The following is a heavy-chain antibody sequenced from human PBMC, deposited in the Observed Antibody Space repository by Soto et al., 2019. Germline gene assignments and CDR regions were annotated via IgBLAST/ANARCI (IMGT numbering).Heavy chain of an antibody. V-gene: IGHV3-33*01. D-gene: IGHD5-12*01. CDR3: ARDRWIVASITSFDY. CDR2: IWNDGRKE. J-gene: IGHJ4*02. CDR1: GFTFRTYG. Sequence: QVQLVESGGGVVQPGGSLRLSCAASGFTFRTYGMHWVRQAPGKGLAWVALIWNDGRKEDYADSVKGRFNISRDNSRNTLYFQMNSLRAEDTAVYYGARDRWIVASITSFDYWGQGTPVTVSS.